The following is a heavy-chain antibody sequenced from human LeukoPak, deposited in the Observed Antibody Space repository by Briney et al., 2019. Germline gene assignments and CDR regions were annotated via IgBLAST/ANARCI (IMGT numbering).Heavy chain of an antibody. CDR3: ARVPGRNYGYYYYYYMDV. Sequence: SETLSLTCTVSGGSISSSSYYWGWIRQPPGKGLEWIGYIYYSGSTNYNPSLKSRVTISVDTSKNQFSLKLSSVTATDTAVYYCARVPGRNYGYYYYYYMDVWGKGTTVTISS. J-gene: IGHJ6*03. D-gene: IGHD3-10*01. CDR1: GGSISSSSYY. V-gene: IGHV4-61*05. CDR2: IYYSGST.